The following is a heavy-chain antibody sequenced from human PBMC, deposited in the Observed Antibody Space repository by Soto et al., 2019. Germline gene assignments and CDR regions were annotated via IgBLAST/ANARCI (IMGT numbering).Heavy chain of an antibody. Sequence: GGSLRLSCAASGFTFSSYGMHWVRQAPGKGLEWVAVIWYDGSNKYYADSVKGRFTISRDNSKNTLYLQMNSLRAEDTAVYYCARDFVYCGGDCYPYYYGMDVWGQGTTVTVSS. D-gene: IGHD2-21*02. CDR3: ARDFVYCGGDCYPYYYGMDV. J-gene: IGHJ6*02. CDR1: GFTFSSYG. CDR2: IWYDGSNK. V-gene: IGHV3-33*01.